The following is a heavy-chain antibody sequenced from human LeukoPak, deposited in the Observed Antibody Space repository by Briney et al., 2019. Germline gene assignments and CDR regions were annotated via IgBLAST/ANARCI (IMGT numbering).Heavy chain of an antibody. J-gene: IGHJ4*02. CDR3: TRDSSYGDYSTAFDY. D-gene: IGHD4-17*01. V-gene: IGHV3-23*01. CDR2: IGSTI. Sequence: GGSLRLSCAASGFIFSTYAMTWVRQAPGKGLEWVSSIGSTIDYSDSVKGRFTVSRDNSKNTLYLQMNSLSDEDTAVYYCTRDSSYGDYSTAFDYWGQGALVTVSS. CDR1: GFIFSTYA.